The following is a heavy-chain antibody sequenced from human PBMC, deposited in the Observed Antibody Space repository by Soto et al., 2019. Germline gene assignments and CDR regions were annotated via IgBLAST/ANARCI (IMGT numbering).Heavy chain of an antibody. CDR1: GGTFSSYA. Sequence: QVQLVQSGAEVKKPEASVKVSCKASGGTFSSYAISWVREAPGQGLEWMGGIIPIFGTANYAQKFQGRVTITADESTSTAYMELGSRRSEDMAVYYCARLDCSSTSCNAYYYYGMDVWGRGTTVTVSS. V-gene: IGHV1-69*13. D-gene: IGHD2-2*01. CDR3: ARLDCSSTSCNAYYYYGMDV. CDR2: IIPIFGTA. J-gene: IGHJ6*02.